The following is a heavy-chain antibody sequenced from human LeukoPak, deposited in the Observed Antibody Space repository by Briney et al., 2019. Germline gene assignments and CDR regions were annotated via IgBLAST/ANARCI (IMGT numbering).Heavy chain of an antibody. Sequence: ASVKVSCKASGYTFTGYYMHWVRQAPGQGLGWMGWINPNGGGTNYAQKFQGRVTMTRDTSISTAYMELSRLRSDDTAVYYCARGSRIRFLEWLLNYYGMDVWGQGTTVTVSS. CDR2: INPNGGGT. J-gene: IGHJ6*02. CDR1: GYTFTGYY. CDR3: ARGSRIRFLEWLLNYYGMDV. D-gene: IGHD3-3*01. V-gene: IGHV1-2*02.